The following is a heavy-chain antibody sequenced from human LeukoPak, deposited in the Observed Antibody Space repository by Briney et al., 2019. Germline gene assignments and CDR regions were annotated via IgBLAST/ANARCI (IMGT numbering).Heavy chain of an antibody. J-gene: IGHJ6*03. CDR2: IRRDGSET. CDR1: GFTFSNYW. Sequence: PGGSLRLSCAASGFTFSNYWMTWVRRAPGKGLEWVANIRRDGSETHYVDSVMGRFTISRDNAKNSLYLQMNSLGPEDTAVYYCARDPYSGNYGNYYYYYMDVWGKGTTVTISS. CDR3: ARDPYSGNYGNYYYYYMDV. V-gene: IGHV3-7*01. D-gene: IGHD1-26*01.